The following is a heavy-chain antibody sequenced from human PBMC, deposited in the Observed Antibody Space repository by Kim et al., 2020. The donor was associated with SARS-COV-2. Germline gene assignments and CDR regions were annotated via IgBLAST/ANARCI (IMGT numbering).Heavy chain of an antibody. CDR1: GFTFSDHY. V-gene: IGHV3-72*01. CDR3: ARGGRRGYYGSGSYYPTYYYYGMDV. Sequence: GGSLRLSCAASGFTFSDHYMDWVRQAPGKGLEWVGRTRNKANSYTTEYAASVKGRFTISRDDSKNSLYLQMNSLKTEDTAVYYCARGGRRGYYGSGSYYPTYYYYGMDVWGQGTTVTVSS. CDR2: TRNKANSYTT. D-gene: IGHD3-10*01. J-gene: IGHJ6*02.